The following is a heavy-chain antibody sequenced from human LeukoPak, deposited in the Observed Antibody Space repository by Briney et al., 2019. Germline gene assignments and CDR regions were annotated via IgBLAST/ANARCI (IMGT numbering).Heavy chain of an antibody. Sequence: ASVKVSCKASGYTFTSYYMHWVRQAPGQGLEWMGIINPSGGSTSYAQKFQGRVTMTRDTSMSTVYMELNSLRSEDTAVYYCARDLGSWLPGGWGQGTLVTVSS. CDR2: INPSGGST. CDR1: GYTFTSYY. V-gene: IGHV1-46*01. J-gene: IGHJ4*02. CDR3: ARDLGSWLPGG. D-gene: IGHD5-12*01.